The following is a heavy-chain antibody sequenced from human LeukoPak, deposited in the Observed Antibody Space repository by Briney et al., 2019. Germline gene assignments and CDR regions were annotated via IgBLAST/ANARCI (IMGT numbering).Heavy chain of an antibody. Sequence: EASVKVSCKASGYTFTGYYMHWVRQAPGQGLEWMGWINPNSGGTNYAQKFQGRVTMTRDTSISTAYMELSRLRSDDTAVYYCARSYYYDSSGYYIGGGCIDYWGQGTLVTVSS. CDR1: GYTFTGYY. CDR3: ARSYYYDSSGYYIGGGCIDY. J-gene: IGHJ4*02. V-gene: IGHV1-2*02. D-gene: IGHD3-22*01. CDR2: INPNSGGT.